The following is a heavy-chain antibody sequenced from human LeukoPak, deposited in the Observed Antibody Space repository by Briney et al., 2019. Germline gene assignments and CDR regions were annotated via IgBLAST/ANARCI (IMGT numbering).Heavy chain of an antibody. CDR1: GGTFSSYA. V-gene: IGHV1-69*13. J-gene: IGHJ4*02. CDR3: ARDSGGWYQFDY. Sequence: ASVKVSCKASGGTFSSYAISWVRQAPGQGLEWMGGIIPIFGTANYAQKFQGRVTITADESTSTAYMELSSLRSEDTAVYYCARDSGGWYQFDYWGQGTLVTVSS. CDR2: IIPIFGTA. D-gene: IGHD6-19*01.